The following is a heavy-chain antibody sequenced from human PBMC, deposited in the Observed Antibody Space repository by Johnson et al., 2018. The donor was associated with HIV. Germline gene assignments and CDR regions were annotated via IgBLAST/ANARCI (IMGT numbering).Heavy chain of an antibody. CDR1: GINFKTYA. CDR3: AKDRGSYYDSSGYLGDAFDI. J-gene: IGHJ3*02. D-gene: IGHD3-22*01. V-gene: IGHV3-33*06. Sequence: QVQLVESGGGVVQPGRSLRLSCVASGINFKTYAMHWVRQAPGKGLEWVAVIWYDGSNKYYADSVKGRFTISRDNSKNTLYLQMNSLRAEDTAVYYCAKDRGSYYDSSGYLGDAFDIWGQGTMVTVSS. CDR2: IWYDGSNK.